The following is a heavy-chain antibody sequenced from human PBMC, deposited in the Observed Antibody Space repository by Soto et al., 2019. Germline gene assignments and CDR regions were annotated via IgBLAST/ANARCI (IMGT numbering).Heavy chain of an antibody. CDR3: ARLSYYYDSSGSFYFGY. CDR2: IYPGDSDT. V-gene: IGHV5-51*01. Sequence: PSDALNLSCAGSGCRVTIYWSGWVRQIPGKGLEWMGIIYPGDSDTRYSPSFQGQVTISADKSISTAYLQWSSLKASDTAMYYCARLSYYYDSSGSFYFGYWGQGTLVTLSS. CDR1: GCRVTIYW. D-gene: IGHD3-22*01. J-gene: IGHJ4*02.